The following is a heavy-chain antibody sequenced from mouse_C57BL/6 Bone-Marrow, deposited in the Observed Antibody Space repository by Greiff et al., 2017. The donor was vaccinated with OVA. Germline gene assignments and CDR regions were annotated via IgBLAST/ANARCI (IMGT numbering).Heavy chain of an antibody. CDR3: ARQGDYGSSYYWYFDV. Sequence: DVQLVESGGGLVKPGGSLKLSCAASGFTFSSYTMSWVRQTPEKRLEWVATISGGGGNTYYPDSVKGRFTISRDNAKNTLYLQMSSLRSEDTALYYCARQGDYGSSYYWYFDVWGTGTTVTVSS. CDR1: GFTFSSYT. D-gene: IGHD1-1*01. CDR2: ISGGGGNT. V-gene: IGHV5-9*01. J-gene: IGHJ1*03.